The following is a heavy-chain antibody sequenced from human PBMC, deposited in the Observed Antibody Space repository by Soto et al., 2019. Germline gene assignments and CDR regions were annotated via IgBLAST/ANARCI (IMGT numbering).Heavy chain of an antibody. V-gene: IGHV3-23*01. CDR1: GFTFSSYA. CDR3: AKKELHYYDSSGYYYY. D-gene: IGHD3-22*01. J-gene: IGHJ4*02. Sequence: GGSLRLSCAASGFTFSSYAMSWVRQAPGKGLEWVSAISGSGGSTYYADSVKGRFTISRDNSKNTLYLQMNSLRAEDTAVYYCAKKELHYYDSSGYYYYWGQGTLVIVSS. CDR2: ISGSGGST.